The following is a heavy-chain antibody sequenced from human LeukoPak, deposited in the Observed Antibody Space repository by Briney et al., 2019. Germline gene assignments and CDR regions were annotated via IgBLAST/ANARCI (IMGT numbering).Heavy chain of an antibody. D-gene: IGHD3-10*01. J-gene: IGHJ6*02. Sequence: GGSLRLSCAASGFTFDDYTMHWVRQAPRKGLEWVSLISWDGGSTYYADSVKGRFTISRDNSKNSLYLQMNSLRTEDTALYYCAKPYGSGSYYNDYYYYGMDVWGQGTTVTVSS. CDR1: GFTFDDYT. CDR2: ISWDGGST. V-gene: IGHV3-43*01. CDR3: AKPYGSGSYYNDYYYYGMDV.